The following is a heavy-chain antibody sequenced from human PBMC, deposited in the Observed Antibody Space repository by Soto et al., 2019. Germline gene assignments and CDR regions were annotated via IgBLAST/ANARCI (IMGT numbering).Heavy chain of an antibody. CDR1: GITFSDYG. J-gene: IGHJ4*02. CDR2: VWKDGSNR. D-gene: IGHD5-18*01. CDR3: AKVPRGSNFGYYNF. V-gene: IGHV3-30*02. Sequence: PGGPLRLSCAASGITFSDYGMHWVRQAPGKGLEWVAGVWKDGSNRYYVDSVKGRFTISRDNSKNTLYLQMNSLRDEDTAVYYCAKVPRGSNFGYYNFWGQGTLVTVSS.